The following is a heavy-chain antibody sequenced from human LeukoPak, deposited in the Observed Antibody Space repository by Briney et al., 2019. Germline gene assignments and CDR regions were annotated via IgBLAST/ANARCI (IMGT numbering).Heavy chain of an antibody. J-gene: IGHJ4*02. CDR2: SSSTI. CDR3: AQDRGGSRAGINWLHTPPIDY. D-gene: IGHD3-10*01. V-gene: IGHV3-48*01. Sequence: GGSLRLSCAASGFTFSSYSMSSSSTIYYADSVKGRFTISRDNAKNSLYLQMNSLRAEDTAVYYCAQDRGGSRAGINWLHTPPIDYWGQGTLVTVSS. CDR1: GFTFSSYS.